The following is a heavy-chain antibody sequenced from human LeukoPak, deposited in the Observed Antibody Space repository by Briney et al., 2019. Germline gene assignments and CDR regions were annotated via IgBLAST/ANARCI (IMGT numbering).Heavy chain of an antibody. J-gene: IGHJ4*02. V-gene: IGHV3-30*18. CDR1: GFTFSSYG. CDR2: ISYDGSNK. D-gene: IGHD3-9*01. CDR3: AKGRVAYDILTGLDY. Sequence: GGSLRLSCAASGFTFSSYGMHWVRQAPGKGLEWVAVISYDGSNKYYADSVKGRFTISRDSSKNTLYLQMNSLRAEDTAVYYCAKGRVAYDILTGLDYWGQGTLVTVSS.